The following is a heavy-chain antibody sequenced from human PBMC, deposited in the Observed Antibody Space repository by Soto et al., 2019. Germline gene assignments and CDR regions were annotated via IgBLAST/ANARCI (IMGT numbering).Heavy chain of an antibody. CDR3: AKGQHCSTTSCYFYYYGMDV. D-gene: IGHD2-2*01. V-gene: IGHV3-30*18. J-gene: IGHJ6*02. Sequence: QVQLVESGGGVVQPGRSLRLSCAASGFTFSTYGMHWVRQARGKGLEWVAVISYDGSNKYYADSVKGRLTISRDNSKNTLYLQMNSLRAEDTAVYYCAKGQHCSTTSCYFYYYGMDVWGQGTTVAVSS. CDR1: GFTFSTYG. CDR2: ISYDGSNK.